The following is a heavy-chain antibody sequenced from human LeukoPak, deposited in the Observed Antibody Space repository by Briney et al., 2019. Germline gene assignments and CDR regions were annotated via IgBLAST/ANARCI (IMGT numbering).Heavy chain of an antibody. CDR1: GYTFTGYY. V-gene: IGHV1-2*02. Sequence: ASVKVSCKASGYTFTGYYMHWVRQAPGQGLEWMGWINPNSGGTNYAQKFQGRVTMTRDTSISTAYMELSRLRSDDTAVYYCARIPRTGDLYSYYYYGMDVWGQGTTVTVSS. D-gene: IGHD7-27*01. CDR3: ARIPRTGDLYSYYYYGMDV. J-gene: IGHJ6*02. CDR2: INPNSGGT.